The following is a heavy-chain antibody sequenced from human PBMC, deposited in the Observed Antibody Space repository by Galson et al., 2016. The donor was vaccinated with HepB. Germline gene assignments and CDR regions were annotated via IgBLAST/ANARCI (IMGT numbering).Heavy chain of an antibody. V-gene: IGHV4-39*01. J-gene: IGHJ5*02. CDR2: IYYSGST. D-gene: IGHD5-24*01. CDR1: GDSIHSNDYY. Sequence: LSLTCTVSGDSIHSNDYYWGWIRQPPGKGLEWIGSIYYSGSTYYNPSLKSRVTISLDTSKNQFSLKLSSVTASDTTIYYCARHSLEYRDGWNYEYDSPRWGWFDPWGQGILVTVSS. CDR3: ARHSLEYRDGWNYEYDSPRWGWFDP.